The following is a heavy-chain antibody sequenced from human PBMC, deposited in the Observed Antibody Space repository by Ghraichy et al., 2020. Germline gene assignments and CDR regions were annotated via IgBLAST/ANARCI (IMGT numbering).Heavy chain of an antibody. V-gene: IGHV4-39*01. CDR3: ARHRAFFDY. Sequence: SETLSLTCTVSGGSISSSSYYWGWIRQPPGKGLEWVGSVSYSGSTFYNPSLKSRVTTSVDTSKNQFSLKLTSVTAADTAVYYCARHRAFFDYWGQGTLVTVSS. J-gene: IGHJ4*02. CDR1: GGSISSSSYY. CDR2: VSYSGST.